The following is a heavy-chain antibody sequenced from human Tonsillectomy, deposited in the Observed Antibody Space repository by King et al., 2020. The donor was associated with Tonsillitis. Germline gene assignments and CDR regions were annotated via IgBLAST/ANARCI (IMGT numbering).Heavy chain of an antibody. CDR2: IYPGDSET. Sequence: VQLVESGAEVKKPGESLKISCKVSGYSFTSNWIGWVRQMPGKGLEWMGIIYPGDSETKYNPSFQGQVTFSADKSISPAYLQWSSLKPSDTAMYYCARPRIAVAGPYYFDYWGQGTLVTVSS. V-gene: IGHV5-51*01. CDR3: ARPRIAVAGPYYFDY. CDR1: GYSFTSNW. D-gene: IGHD6-19*01. J-gene: IGHJ4*02.